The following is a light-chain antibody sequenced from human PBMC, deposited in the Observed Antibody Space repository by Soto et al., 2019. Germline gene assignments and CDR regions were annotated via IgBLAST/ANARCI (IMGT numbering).Light chain of an antibody. V-gene: IGKV1-33*01. CDR3: LQFDSIPIT. CDR2: DAS. Sequence: DIQMTQSPSSLSASVGDRVIITCQASQDIRNHLNWYQQKPGKAPKLLIYDASNLETGVPPRFSGGGSGTEFSFTISSLQSEDIATYYCLQFDSIPITFGGGTKVDIK. CDR1: QDIRNH. J-gene: IGKJ4*01.